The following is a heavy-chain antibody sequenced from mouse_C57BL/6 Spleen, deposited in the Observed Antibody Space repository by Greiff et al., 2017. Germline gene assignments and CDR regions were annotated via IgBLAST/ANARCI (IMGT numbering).Heavy chain of an antibody. V-gene: IGHV1-18*01. Sequence: VQLQQSGPELVKPGASVKIPCKASGYTFTDYNMDWVKQSHGKSLEWIGDINPNNGGTIYNQKFKGKATLTVDKSSSTAYMELRSLTSEDTAVYYCARRGLYEKAMDYWGQGTSVTVSS. CDR3: ARRGLYEKAMDY. CDR1: GYTFTDYN. CDR2: INPNNGGT. D-gene: IGHD3-1*01. J-gene: IGHJ4*01.